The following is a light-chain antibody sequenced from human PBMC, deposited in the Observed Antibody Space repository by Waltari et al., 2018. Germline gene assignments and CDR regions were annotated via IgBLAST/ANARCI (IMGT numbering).Light chain of an antibody. V-gene: IGLV2-14*01. CDR1: GGDVGGYNY. Sequence: QSALTQPASVSGSPGQSITISCTGPGGDVGGYNYVPWFQQHPGTVPKLNISDVSNRPSGVSDRFSGSKSGNTASLTISGLQAEDEASYYCASYTNSDSEVFGGGTKVTVL. J-gene: IGLJ3*02. CDR3: ASYTNSDSEV. CDR2: DVS.